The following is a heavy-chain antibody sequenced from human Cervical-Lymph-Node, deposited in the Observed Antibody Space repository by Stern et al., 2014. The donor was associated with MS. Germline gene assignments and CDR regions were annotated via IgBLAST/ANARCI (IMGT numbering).Heavy chain of an antibody. Sequence: QVQLVQSGAEVKKPGASVKVSCKASGYTFTSYGISWVRQAPGQGLEWMGWISAYNGNTKYAQNLQGRVTLTTDTSTSTAYMELRGLRSDDTAVYYCARVGRSKTARRGRDYWGRGTLVTVSS. J-gene: IGHJ4*02. V-gene: IGHV1-18*04. D-gene: IGHD6-6*01. CDR3: ARVGRSKTARRGRDY. CDR1: GYTFTSYG. CDR2: ISAYNGNT.